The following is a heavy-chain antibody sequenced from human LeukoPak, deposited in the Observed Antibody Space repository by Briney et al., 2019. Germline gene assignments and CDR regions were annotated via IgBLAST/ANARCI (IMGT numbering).Heavy chain of an antibody. CDR2: ISYDESNK. V-gene: IGHV3-30-3*01. CDR3: ARENYNWFDP. J-gene: IGHJ5*02. CDR1: GFTFSSYA. Sequence: GGSLRLSCAASGFTFSSYAMHWVRQAPGKGLEWVAVISYDESNKYYADSVKGRFTISRDNSKNTLYLQMYSLRAEDTAVYYCARENYNWFDPWGQGTLVTVSS.